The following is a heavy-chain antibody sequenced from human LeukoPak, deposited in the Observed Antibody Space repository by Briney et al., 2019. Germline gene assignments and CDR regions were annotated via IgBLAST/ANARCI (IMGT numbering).Heavy chain of an antibody. CDR1: GFIFSDYT. J-gene: IGHJ5*02. V-gene: IGHV3-21*01. CDR3: ARLPFSSSWYSWFDP. CDR2: ISGSSSFI. Sequence: GGSRRLSCTASGFIFSDYTMNWVRQAPGKGLEWLSSISGSSSFIYYADSLKGRFTISRDNAKNSLFLQLNNLRVDDTAVYYCARLPFSSSWYSWFDPWGHGALVTVSS. D-gene: IGHD6-13*01.